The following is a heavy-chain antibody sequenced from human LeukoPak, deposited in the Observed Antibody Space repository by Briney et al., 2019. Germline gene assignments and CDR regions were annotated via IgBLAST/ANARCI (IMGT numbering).Heavy chain of an antibody. Sequence: GGSLRLSCVVSGFSISYNYMSWVRQAPGKGLEWVSLIYSAGDSYYADSVKGRFIISKDNSKNTVYLQMNRLRPEDTAVYYCASHYCSASSCYFDGWGQGTLVTVSS. CDR1: GFSISYNY. D-gene: IGHD2-8*02. CDR3: ASHYCSASSCYFDG. J-gene: IGHJ4*02. V-gene: IGHV3-53*01. CDR2: IYSAGDS.